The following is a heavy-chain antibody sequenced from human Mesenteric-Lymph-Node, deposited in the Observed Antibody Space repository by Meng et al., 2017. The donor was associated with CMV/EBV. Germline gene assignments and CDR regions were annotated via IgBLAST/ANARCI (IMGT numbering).Heavy chain of an antibody. D-gene: IGHD2-8*01. CDR2: IYAGGGT. J-gene: IGHJ6*02. Sequence: GESLKISCAASGFTVSSNCMSWVRQAPGKGLEWVSLIYAGGGTHYADSVTGRFTISRDISKNTLYLQMNSLRVEDTAVYYCARDRSNGGYYYNYGMDVWGQGTTVTVSS. CDR1: GFTVSSNC. CDR3: ARDRSNGGYYYNYGMDV. V-gene: IGHV3-66*02.